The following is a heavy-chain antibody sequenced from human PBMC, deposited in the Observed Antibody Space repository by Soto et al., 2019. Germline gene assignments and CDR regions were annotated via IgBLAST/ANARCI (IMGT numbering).Heavy chain of an antibody. CDR1: AYSFTSYW. Sequence: GESLTVSCKGSAYSFTSYWIGCVRPMPAQGLEWMGIIYPGDSDTRYSPSFQAQVTISAHKYISTAYLQWSSPKASDTAMYYWARGWTFCEYSISPGMDVWGEGTTVIV. CDR2: IYPGDSDT. CDR3: ARGWTFCEYSISPGMDV. D-gene: IGHD6-6*01. J-gene: IGHJ6*02. V-gene: IGHV5-51*01.